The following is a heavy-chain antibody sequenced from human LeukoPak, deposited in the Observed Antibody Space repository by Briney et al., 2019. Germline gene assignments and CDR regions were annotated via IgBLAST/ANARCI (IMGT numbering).Heavy chain of an antibody. CDR3: ARGRYFDWGPQVY. D-gene: IGHD3-9*01. CDR2: IYYSGST. CDR1: GGSISSYY. J-gene: IGHJ4*02. V-gene: IGHV4-59*01. Sequence: SETLSLTCTVSGGSISSYYWSWIRQPPGKGLEWIGYIYYSGSTNYSPSLKSRVTISVDTSKNQFSLKLSSVTAADTAVYYCARGRYFDWGPQVYWGQGTLVTVSS.